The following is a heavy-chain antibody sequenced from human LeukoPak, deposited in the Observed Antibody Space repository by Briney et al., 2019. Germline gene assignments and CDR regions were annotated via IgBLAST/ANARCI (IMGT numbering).Heavy chain of an antibody. Sequence: PSETLSLTCTVSGGSISSYYWSWIRQPPGKGLEWIGYIYYSGSTNYNPSLKSRVTISVATSKKQFSLKLSSVTAADTAVYYCASGGIYCSGGSCFHNWFDPWGQGTLVTVSS. V-gene: IGHV4-59*01. CDR2: IYYSGST. CDR3: ASGGIYCSGGSCFHNWFDP. CDR1: GGSISSYY. J-gene: IGHJ5*02. D-gene: IGHD2-15*01.